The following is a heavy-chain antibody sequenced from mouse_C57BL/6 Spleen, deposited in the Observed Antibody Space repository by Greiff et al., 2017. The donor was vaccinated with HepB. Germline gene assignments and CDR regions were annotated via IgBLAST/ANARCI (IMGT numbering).Heavy chain of an antibody. Sequence: EVQGVESGGGLVKPGGSLKLSCAASGFTFSSYAMSWVRQTPEKRLEWVATISDGGSYTYYPDNVKGRFTISRDNAKNNLYLQMSHLKSEDTAMYYCAREGDYYGSSKAWFAYWGQGTLVTVSA. D-gene: IGHD1-1*01. CDR3: AREGDYYGSSKAWFAY. J-gene: IGHJ3*01. CDR2: ISDGGSYT. V-gene: IGHV5-4*01. CDR1: GFTFSSYA.